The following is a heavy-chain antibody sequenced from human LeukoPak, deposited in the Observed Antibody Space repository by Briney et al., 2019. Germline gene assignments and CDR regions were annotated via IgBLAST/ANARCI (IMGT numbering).Heavy chain of an antibody. CDR2: IQNDGNNK. D-gene: IGHD1-26*01. CDR3: AKDEIQGVVGAGPGY. CDR1: GFTFSSYG. V-gene: IGHV3-30*02. Sequence: GGSLRLSCAASGFTFSSYGIHWVRQAPGKGLEWVAFIQNDGNNKFYADSVKGRFTISRDNSENTLYPQMNSLRTEDTAIYHCAKDEIQGVVGAGPGYWGQGTLVTVSS. J-gene: IGHJ4*02.